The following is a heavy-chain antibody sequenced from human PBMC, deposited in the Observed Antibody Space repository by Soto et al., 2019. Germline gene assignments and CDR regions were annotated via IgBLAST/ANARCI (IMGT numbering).Heavy chain of an antibody. D-gene: IGHD5-18*01. CDR3: AKDQDTAIEYYFDY. CDR1: GFTFSSYG. J-gene: IGHJ4*02. CDR2: ISYDGSNK. V-gene: IGHV3-30*18. Sequence: QVQLVESGGGVVQPGRSLRLSCAASGFTFSSYGMHWVRQAPGKGLEWVAVISYDGSNKYYADSVKGRFTISRDNSKNTLYLQMNSLRAEDTAVYYCAKDQDTAIEYYFDYWGQGTLVTVSS.